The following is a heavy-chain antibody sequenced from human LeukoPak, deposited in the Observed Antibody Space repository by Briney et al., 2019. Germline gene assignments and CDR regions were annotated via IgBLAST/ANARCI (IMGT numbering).Heavy chain of an antibody. J-gene: IGHJ4*02. Sequence: GGSLRLSCAASGFTFSSYAMSWVRQAPGKGLEWVSAISGSGGSTYYADSVKGRFTISRDNSKNTLYLQMNSLRAEDTAVYYCAKGKGYYYDSSGYLFWGQGTLVTVSS. CDR2: ISGSGGST. CDR3: AKGKGYYYDSSGYLF. V-gene: IGHV3-23*01. D-gene: IGHD3-22*01. CDR1: GFTFSSYA.